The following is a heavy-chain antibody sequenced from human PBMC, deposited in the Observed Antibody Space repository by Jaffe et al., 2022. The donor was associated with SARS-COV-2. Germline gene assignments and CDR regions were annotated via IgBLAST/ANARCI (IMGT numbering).Heavy chain of an antibody. V-gene: IGHV3-23*01. CDR3: AKGHSLYCNANNCAGED. CDR1: GFTFSSYA. D-gene: IGHD2-15*01. Sequence: EVQLLESGGGLVQPGGSLRLSCAASGFTFSSYAMSWVRQAPGKGLEWVSAISGSGGSTYYADSVKGRFTISRDNSKNTLYVQMNILRAEDTAVYYCAKGHSLYCNANNCAGEDWGQGTLVTVSS. CDR2: ISGSGGST. J-gene: IGHJ4*02.